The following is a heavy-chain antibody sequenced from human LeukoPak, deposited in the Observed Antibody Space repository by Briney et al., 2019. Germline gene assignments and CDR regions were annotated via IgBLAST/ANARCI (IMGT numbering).Heavy chain of an antibody. CDR3: AKPGGGNYFTHNYFHP. Sequence: PGGSLRLSCAASGFVFNNYAMSWDRQAAGKGLEWVSSLSSSGDTTYYSDSVKGRFTISRDNSKNTVYLRMNSLRAEDTAIYYRAKPGGGNYFTHNYFHPWGQGTLVTVSS. CDR2: LSSSGDTT. CDR1: GFVFNNYA. V-gene: IGHV3-23*01. J-gene: IGHJ5*02. D-gene: IGHD1-26*01.